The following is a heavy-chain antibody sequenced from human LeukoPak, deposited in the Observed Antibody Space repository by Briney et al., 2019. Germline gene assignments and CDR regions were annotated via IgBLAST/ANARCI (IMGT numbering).Heavy chain of an antibody. D-gene: IGHD3-10*01. V-gene: IGHV4-39*07. CDR1: GGSISSSSYY. J-gene: IGHJ6*03. CDR2: IYYSGST. Sequence: SETLSLTCTVSGGSISSSSYYWGWIRQPPGKGLEWIGSIYYSGSTYYNPSLKSRVTISVDTSKNQFSLKLSSVTAADTAVYYCARILSGGQLSYSEGPEYYYYMDVWGKGTTVTVSS. CDR3: ARILSGGQLSYSEGPEYYYYMDV.